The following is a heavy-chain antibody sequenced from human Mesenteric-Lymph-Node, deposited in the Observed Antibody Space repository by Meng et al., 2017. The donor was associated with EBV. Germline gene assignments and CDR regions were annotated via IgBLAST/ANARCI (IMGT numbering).Heavy chain of an antibody. Sequence: QVQLPQWGAGLLKPSETLSLTCAVYGGSVSGYYWTWIRQSPGEGLEWIGEINRSGSSSYNPSLKSRVAISIDESKNQFSLNLTSVTAADTAVYYCASGVPGDWGQGTLVTVSS. V-gene: IGHV4-34*01. CDR2: INRSGSS. D-gene: IGHD1-1*01. CDR3: ASGVPGD. CDR1: GGSVSGYY. J-gene: IGHJ4*02.